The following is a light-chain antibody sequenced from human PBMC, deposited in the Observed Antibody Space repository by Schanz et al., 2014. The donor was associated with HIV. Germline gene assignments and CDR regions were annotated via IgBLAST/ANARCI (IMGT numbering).Light chain of an antibody. CDR1: QSISNN. CDR3: HHYGGS. V-gene: IGKV3-20*01. J-gene: IGKJ3*01. Sequence: EIVMTQSPATLYVSPGEGATLSCRASQSISNNLAWYQHKPGQAPRLLIYGVSSRATGIPDRFSGSGSGTDFTLTISRLEPEDFAVYYCHHYGGSFGPGTTVDYK. CDR2: GVS.